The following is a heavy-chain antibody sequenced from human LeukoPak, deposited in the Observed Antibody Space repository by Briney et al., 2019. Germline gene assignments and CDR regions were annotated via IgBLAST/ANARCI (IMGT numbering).Heavy chain of an antibody. J-gene: IGHJ4*02. Sequence: GGSLRLSCAASGFTFSNAWMSWLRQAPGKGLEWVGRIKSKTDGGTTDYAAPVRGRFTISRDDSKNTLYLQMNSLKTEYTAVYYCTTISEIVVVLWGQGTLVTVSS. CDR2: IKSKTDGGTT. D-gene: IGHD2-15*01. CDR1: GFTFSNAW. V-gene: IGHV3-15*01. CDR3: TTISEIVVVL.